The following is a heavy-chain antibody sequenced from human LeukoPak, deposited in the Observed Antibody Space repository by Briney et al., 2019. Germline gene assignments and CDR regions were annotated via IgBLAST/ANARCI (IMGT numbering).Heavy chain of an antibody. Sequence: GGSLRLSCAASGFTFSSSWMHWVRHAPGEGLVWVSRINNDGSSTTYADSVKGRFTISRDNAKNTLYLQMNTLRAEDTAVYYCARDRYYYGMDVWGQGTTVTVSS. CDR1: GFTFSSSW. J-gene: IGHJ6*02. V-gene: IGHV3-74*01. CDR2: INNDGSST. CDR3: ARDRYYYGMDV.